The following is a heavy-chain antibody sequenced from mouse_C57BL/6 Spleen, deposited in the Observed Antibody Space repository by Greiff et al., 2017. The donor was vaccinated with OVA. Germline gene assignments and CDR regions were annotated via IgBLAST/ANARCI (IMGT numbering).Heavy chain of an antibody. Sequence: QVQLQQPGAELVKPGASVKLSCKASGYTFTSYWMHWVKQRPGQGLEWIGMIHPNSGSTNYNEKFKSKATLTVDKSSSTAYMQLSSLTSEDSAVYYCARVDYGRYYYAMDYWGQGTSVTVSS. V-gene: IGHV1-64*01. D-gene: IGHD2-4*01. CDR1: GYTFTSYW. CDR2: IHPNSGST. CDR3: ARVDYGRYYYAMDY. J-gene: IGHJ4*01.